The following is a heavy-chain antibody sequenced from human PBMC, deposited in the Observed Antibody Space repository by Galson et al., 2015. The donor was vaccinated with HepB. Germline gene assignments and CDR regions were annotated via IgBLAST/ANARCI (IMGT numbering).Heavy chain of an antibody. CDR1: GFTFSSYS. V-gene: IGHV3-48*02. CDR2: ISSSSSTI. Sequence: SLRLSCAASGFTFSSYSMNWVRQAPGKGLEWVSYISSSSSTIYYADSVKGRFTISRDNAKNSLYLQMNSLRDEDTAVYYCAREGIVVVPAAKPDYWGQGTLVTVSS. J-gene: IGHJ4*02. CDR3: AREGIVVVPAAKPDY. D-gene: IGHD2-2*02.